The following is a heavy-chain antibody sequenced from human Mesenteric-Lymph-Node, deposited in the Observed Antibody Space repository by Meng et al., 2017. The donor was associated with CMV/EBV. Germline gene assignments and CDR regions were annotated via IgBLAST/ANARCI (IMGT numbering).Heavy chain of an antibody. V-gene: IGHV3-33*06. CDR2: IWYDGSNK. J-gene: IGHJ6*02. CDR3: AKGYQVVDV. Sequence: GGSLRLSCAASGFSFSDFGMHWARQAPGKGLEWVALIWYDGSNKYYADSVKGRFTISRDNSQNTLYLQMNSLRAEDTAVYYCAKGYQVVDVWGQGTKVTVSS. D-gene: IGHD2-2*01. CDR1: GFSFSDFG.